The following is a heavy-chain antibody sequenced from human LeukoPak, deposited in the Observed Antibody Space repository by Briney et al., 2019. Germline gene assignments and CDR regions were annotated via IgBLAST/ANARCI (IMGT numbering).Heavy chain of an antibody. CDR2: ISYDGSNK. Sequence: GRSLRLSCAASGFTFSSYAMHWVRQALGKGLGWVAVISYDGSNKYYADSVKGRFTISRDNSKNTLYLQMNSLRAEDTAVYYCARVTAVAGFDYWGQGTLVTVSS. D-gene: IGHD6-19*01. CDR3: ARVTAVAGFDY. CDR1: GFTFSSYA. V-gene: IGHV3-30-3*01. J-gene: IGHJ4*02.